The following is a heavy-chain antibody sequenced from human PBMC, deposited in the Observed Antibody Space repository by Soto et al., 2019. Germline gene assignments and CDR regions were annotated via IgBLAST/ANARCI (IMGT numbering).Heavy chain of an antibody. CDR1: GEFGHTFSSSG. CDR2: ISYDGGNQ. V-gene: IGHV3-30*18. CDR3: AKDQTTLLTFSGVAEEY. D-gene: IGHD3-3*01. Sequence: QVQLVESGGGVVQPGTSLRLSCIVSGEFGHTFSSSGMHWVRQAPGKGLERVAVISYDGGNQYYADSVKGRFTVSRDNSENTLYLQMNSLRVEDTAVYYCAKDQTTLLTFSGVAEEYGGQGTLVTVSS. J-gene: IGHJ4*02.